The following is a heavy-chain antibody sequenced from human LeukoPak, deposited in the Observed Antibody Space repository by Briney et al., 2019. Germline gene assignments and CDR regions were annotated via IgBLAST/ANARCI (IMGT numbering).Heavy chain of an antibody. CDR3: ARGALEMATILAY. J-gene: IGHJ4*02. V-gene: IGHV1-69*05. D-gene: IGHD5-24*01. CDR2: IIPIFGTA. Sequence: GASVKVSCKASGGTFSSYAISWVRQAPGQGLEWMGGIIPIFGTANYAQKFQGRVTITTDESTSTAYMELSSLRSEDTAVYYRARGALEMATILAYWGQGTLVTVSS. CDR1: GGTFSSYA.